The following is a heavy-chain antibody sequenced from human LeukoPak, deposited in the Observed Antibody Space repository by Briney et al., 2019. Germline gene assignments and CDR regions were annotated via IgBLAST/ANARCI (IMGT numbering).Heavy chain of an antibody. CDR1: GYTLTELS. J-gene: IGHJ1*01. CDR3: ATDLPYSSGWLRQSEYFQH. Sequence: ASVKVSCKVSGYTLTELSMHWVRQAPGKGLEWMGGFDPEDGETIYAQKFQGRVTMTEDTSTDTAYMELSSLRSEDTAVYYCATDLPYSSGWLRQSEYFQHWGQGTLVTVSS. CDR2: FDPEDGET. V-gene: IGHV1-24*01. D-gene: IGHD6-19*01.